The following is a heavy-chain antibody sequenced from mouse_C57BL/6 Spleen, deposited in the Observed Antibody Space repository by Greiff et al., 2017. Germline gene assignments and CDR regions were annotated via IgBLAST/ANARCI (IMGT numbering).Heavy chain of an antibody. CDR2: IDTNSGGT. J-gene: IGHJ2*01. CDR3: ARDYGNDPGYCDY. CDR1: GYTFTSYW. Sequence: QVQLQQPGAELVKPGASVKLSCTASGYTFTSYWMHWVKQRPGRGLEWIGRIDTNSGGTKYNEKFKSKATLTVDKPSSTAYMQISSLTSEDSAVYYCARDYGNDPGYCDYWGQGTTLTVSS. V-gene: IGHV1-72*01. D-gene: IGHD2-2*01.